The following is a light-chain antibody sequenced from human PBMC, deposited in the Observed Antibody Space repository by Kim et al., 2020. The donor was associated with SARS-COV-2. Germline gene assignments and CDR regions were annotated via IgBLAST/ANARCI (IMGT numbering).Light chain of an antibody. CDR2: AAS. CDR3: QQSYSTPYT. Sequence: DIQMTQSPSSLSASVGDRVTITCRASQSISSYLNWYQQKPGKAPKLLIYAASSLQSGVPSRFSGSGSGTDFTLTIISLQPEDFATYYCQQSYSTPYTFGQGTKWRS. CDR1: QSISSY. V-gene: IGKV1-39*01. J-gene: IGKJ2*01.